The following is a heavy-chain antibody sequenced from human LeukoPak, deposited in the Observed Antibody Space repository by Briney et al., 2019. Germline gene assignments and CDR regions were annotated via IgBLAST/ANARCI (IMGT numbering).Heavy chain of an antibody. CDR1: GFTINNNY. CDR2: IYSRGST. Sequence: GGSLRLSCAASGFTINNNYMSWVRQAPWKGLEWVSIIYSRGSTYYADSVKGRFTISRDSSNNTLYLQMNSLRAEDAAIYYCTRDPPYCSGGTCYPNYFDYWGRGTLVTVSS. J-gene: IGHJ4*02. CDR3: TRDPPYCSGGTCYPNYFDY. D-gene: IGHD2-15*01. V-gene: IGHV3-53*01.